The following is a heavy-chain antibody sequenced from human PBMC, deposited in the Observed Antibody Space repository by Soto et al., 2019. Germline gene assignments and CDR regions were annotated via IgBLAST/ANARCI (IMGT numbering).Heavy chain of an antibody. CDR2: INAGDGDT. J-gene: IGHJ1*01. CDR3: ARDAYDSTIGYFQL. CDR1: GYTFTTYD. D-gene: IGHD3-22*01. V-gene: IGHV1-3*01. Sequence: GASVKVSCKASGYTFTTYDIHWVRQAPGQRLEWMGWINAGDGDTTYSRKFQGRVTITRDTSASTAYMELSSLRSEDTAVYYCARDAYDSTIGYFQLWGQGTLVTVSS.